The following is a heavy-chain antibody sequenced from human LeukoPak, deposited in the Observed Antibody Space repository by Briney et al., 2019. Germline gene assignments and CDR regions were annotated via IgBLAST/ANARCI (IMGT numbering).Heavy chain of an antibody. CDR1: SDTISGYF. Sequence: SETLSLTRTVSSDTISGYFWTWIRQPAGKGLEWIWYIYYSGSTNYNPSLKSRVTISVDTSKNQISQKLSSVTAADTAVYYCAGGMDVWGQGTTVTVSS. CDR3: AGGMDV. V-gene: IGHV4-59*01. J-gene: IGHJ6*02. CDR2: IYYSGST.